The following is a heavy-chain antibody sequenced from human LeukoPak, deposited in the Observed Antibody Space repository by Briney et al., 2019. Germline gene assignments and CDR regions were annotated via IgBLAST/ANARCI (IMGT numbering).Heavy chain of an antibody. D-gene: IGHD1-14*01. CDR1: GFIVSSDF. CDR3: SRNADHDW. Sequence: PGGSLRLSCVASGFIVSSDFMSWVRQTPEKGLEWLARIKRQTEGWAKDYAAPVKGRFTISRDDSKSTVYLQMNSLEIEDTAVYFCSRNADHDWWGQGTLVTVSS. J-gene: IGHJ4*02. CDR2: IKRQTEGWAK. V-gene: IGHV3-15*01.